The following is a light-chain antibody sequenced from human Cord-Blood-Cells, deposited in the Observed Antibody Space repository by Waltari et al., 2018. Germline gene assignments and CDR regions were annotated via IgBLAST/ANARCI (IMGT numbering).Light chain of an antibody. V-gene: IGLV3-21*04. CDR1: NIGSKS. J-gene: IGLJ3*02. CDR2: YDS. CDR3: QVWDSSSDHWV. Sequence: SYVLTQPPSVSVAPGKTARITCGGNNIGSKSEHWYQQKPGQAPVLVIYYDSDRPSGIPERFSGSNSGNTATLTISRVEAGDEADYYCQVWDSSSDHWVFGGGTKLTVL.